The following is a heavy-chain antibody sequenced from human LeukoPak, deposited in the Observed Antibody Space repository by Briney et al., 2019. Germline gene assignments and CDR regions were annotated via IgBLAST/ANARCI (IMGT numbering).Heavy chain of an antibody. CDR2: IISDGSTT. V-gene: IGHV3-74*03. Sequence: GGFLRLSCAASGFAFSNYWMHWGRRGPGKGLVWVSRIISDGSTTTYSDSVKGRFTISRDNAKNTLFLQMNSLRPEDTGVYFCARDVGGDYYLDSWGLGTLVTVSS. CDR1: GFAFSNYW. D-gene: IGHD4-17*01. J-gene: IGHJ4*02. CDR3: ARDVGGDYYLDS.